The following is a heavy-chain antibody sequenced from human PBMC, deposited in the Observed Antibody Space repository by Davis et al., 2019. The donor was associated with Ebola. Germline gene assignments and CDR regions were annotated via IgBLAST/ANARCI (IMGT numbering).Heavy chain of an antibody. J-gene: IGHJ4*02. CDR3: ARDCRNNRCLAY. Sequence: GESLKISCAASGFTFSSYAMSWVRQAPGKGLEWVSVISGSGGSTYYADSVKGRFTISRDNSKNTLYLQMNSLRAEDTAVYYCARDCRNNRCLAYWGQGNLVTVSS. CDR1: GFTFSSYA. CDR2: ISGSGGST. V-gene: IGHV3-23*01. D-gene: IGHD2/OR15-2a*01.